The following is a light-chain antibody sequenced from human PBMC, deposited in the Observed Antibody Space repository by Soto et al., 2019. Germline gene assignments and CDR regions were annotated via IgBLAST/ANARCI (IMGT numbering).Light chain of an antibody. CDR2: GAS. Sequence: EMVMTQSPAILSVSPGERATLSCRASQSVSSNLAWYQQKPGQAPRLLIYGASTRATGIPARFSGSGSGTEFTLTISSLQSEDFAVYYCQQYNNWPPRITFGQGTRLEI. CDR1: QSVSSN. CDR3: QQYNNWPPRIT. J-gene: IGKJ5*01. V-gene: IGKV3-15*01.